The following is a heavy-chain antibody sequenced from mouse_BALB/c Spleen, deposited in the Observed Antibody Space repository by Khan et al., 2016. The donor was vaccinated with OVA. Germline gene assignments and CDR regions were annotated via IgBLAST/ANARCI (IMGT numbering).Heavy chain of an antibody. CDR2: IDPANGDA. CDR1: GFTIKDTY. Sequence: VQLKESGAELVRPGASVKLSCTASGFTIKDTYMHWVKQRPEQGLEWIGRIDPANGDAKYDPKFQDKATIPTDTSSNTAYLQLSSLTSEDTAVYYCATRYGNPFAYWGQGTLVTVSA. V-gene: IGHV14-3*02. J-gene: IGHJ3*01. CDR3: ATRYGNPFAY. D-gene: IGHD2-1*01.